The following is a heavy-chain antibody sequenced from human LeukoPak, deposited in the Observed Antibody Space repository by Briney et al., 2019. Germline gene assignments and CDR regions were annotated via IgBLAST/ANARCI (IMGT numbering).Heavy chain of an antibody. CDR3: ARTTLEAQYFDR. V-gene: IGHV3-74*03. D-gene: IGHD4-23*01. J-gene: IGHJ4*02. CDR2: LKNDGRGT. Sequence: PGGSLRLSCAASGFNLSAYYMDWVRQGPGKGLVWVSRLKNDGRGTKYADPVKGRFTISRDDAKNILYLQMTSLTVEDAAVYYCARTTLEAQYFDRWGQGTLVTVSS. CDR1: GFNLSAYY.